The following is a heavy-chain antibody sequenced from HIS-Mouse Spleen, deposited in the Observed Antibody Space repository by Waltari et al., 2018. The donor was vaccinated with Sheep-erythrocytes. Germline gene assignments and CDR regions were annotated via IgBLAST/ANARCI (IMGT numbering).Heavy chain of an antibody. J-gene: IGHJ5*02. CDR2: MNPNSVKT. D-gene: IGHD6-13*01. CDR1: GYTFTSYD. V-gene: IGHV1-8*01. Sequence: QVQLVQSGAEVKKPGASVKVSCKASGYTFTSYDINWVRQATGQGLEWMGWMNPNSVKTGYAQKFQGSVTLTRSTSIGTAYMELSGLRSEDTAVYYCARGIAAAGTDWFDPWGQGTLVTVSS. CDR3: ARGIAAAGTDWFDP.